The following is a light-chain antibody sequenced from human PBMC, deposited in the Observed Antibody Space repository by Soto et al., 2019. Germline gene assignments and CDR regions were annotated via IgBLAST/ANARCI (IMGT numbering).Light chain of an antibody. J-gene: IGKJ3*01. CDR1: QTISND. Sequence: EIVLTQSPGTLSLSPGERATLSCGASQTISNDLAWYQQKPGQAPRLLIYDASISATGIPARFSGSGSGTDFSLTISSLEPEDVAVYYCQHRFNRPFTFGPGTKVDIK. V-gene: IGKV3-11*01. CDR2: DAS. CDR3: QHRFNRPFT.